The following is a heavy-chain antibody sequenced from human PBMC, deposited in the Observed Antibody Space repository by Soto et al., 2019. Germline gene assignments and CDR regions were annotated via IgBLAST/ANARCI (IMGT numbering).Heavy chain of an antibody. Sequence: SETLSLTCTVSGGSVTSSYNYWNWIRLPPGKGLEWIGYIYHTGSTNYNPSLKSRITMSLDTSRNQFSLKLRSLTPADTAIYYCAREGPRPAADWGQGVLVTVSS. CDR3: AREGPRPAAD. J-gene: IGHJ4*02. D-gene: IGHD6-13*01. V-gene: IGHV4-61*01. CDR1: GGSVTSSYNY. CDR2: IYHTGST.